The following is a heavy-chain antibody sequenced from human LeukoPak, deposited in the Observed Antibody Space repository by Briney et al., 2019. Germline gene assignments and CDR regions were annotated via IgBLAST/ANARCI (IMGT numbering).Heavy chain of an antibody. J-gene: IGHJ3*02. Sequence: ASVKVSCKASGGTFSSYAISWVRQAPGQGLEWMRGIIPIFGTANYAQKFQGRVTITADESTSTAYMELSSLRSEDTAVYYCARDLSLRFRAFDIWGQGTMVTVSS. CDR3: ARDLSLRFRAFDI. CDR1: GGTFSSYA. D-gene: IGHD3-3*01. V-gene: IGHV1-69*13. CDR2: IIPIFGTA.